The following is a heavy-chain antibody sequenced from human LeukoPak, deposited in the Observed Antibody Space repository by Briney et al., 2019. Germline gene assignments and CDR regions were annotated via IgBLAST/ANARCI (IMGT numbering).Heavy chain of an antibody. CDR3: ARDRNYDFWSGYPDAFDI. CDR2: ISSSGSTI. J-gene: IGHJ3*02. CDR1: GFTFSDYY. Sequence: GGSMRLSCAASGFTFSDYYMSWIRPPPGKGLGWVSYISSSGSTIYYADSVKGRFTISRDNAKNSLYLQMNSLRGEDTAVYYCARDRNYDFWSGYPDAFDIWGQGTMVTVSS. D-gene: IGHD3-3*01. V-gene: IGHV3-11*01.